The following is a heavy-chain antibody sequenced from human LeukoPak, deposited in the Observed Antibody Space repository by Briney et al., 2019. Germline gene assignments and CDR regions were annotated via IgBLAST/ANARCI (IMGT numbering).Heavy chain of an antibody. V-gene: IGHV4-30-2*01. CDR3: ARGLNRLVDY. J-gene: IGHJ4*02. Sequence: PPQTLSLTCAVPGGSISSGGYSWSWIRQPPGKGLEWLRLIYHSGSTYYNPSLNSRVNISVDRSKKQYYLKLSSVTGAVTAVYYCARGLNRLVDYWGQGTLVTVSS. CDR2: IYHSGST. D-gene: IGHD2-21*01. CDR1: GGSISSGGYS.